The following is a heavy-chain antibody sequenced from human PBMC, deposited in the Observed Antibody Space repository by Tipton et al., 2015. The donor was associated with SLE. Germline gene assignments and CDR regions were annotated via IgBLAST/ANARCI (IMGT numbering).Heavy chain of an antibody. J-gene: IGHJ3*02. V-gene: IGHV3-11*01. CDR1: GFTFSGYY. D-gene: IGHD1-26*01. CDR3: VKERVGGSYIGAFDI. CDR2: ISSSAITT. Sequence: GSLRLSCAVSGFTFSGYYMSWIRQAPGKGLEWVSQISSSAITTYYADSVKGRFTVSRDNARNSLYLTMNSLRTEDTAFYYCVKERVGGSYIGAFDIWGQGTMVIVSS.